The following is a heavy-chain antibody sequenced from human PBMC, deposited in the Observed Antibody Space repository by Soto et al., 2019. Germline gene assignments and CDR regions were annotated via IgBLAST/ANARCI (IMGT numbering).Heavy chain of an antibody. V-gene: IGHV1-69*06. D-gene: IGHD3-3*01. CDR3: ARRDTSGFLRYFDN. CDR2: IVPNVGTV. CDR1: GGTLSSFINYP. J-gene: IGHJ4*02. Sequence: QMQLVQSGAEVKKPGSSVKVSCKASGGTLSSFINYPINCVRQAPGQGLEWMGGIVPNVGTVNYAQKFQGRVTITADKSPGTAYMELSSLRSEDTALYYCARRDTSGFLRYFDNWGQGTLVTVSS.